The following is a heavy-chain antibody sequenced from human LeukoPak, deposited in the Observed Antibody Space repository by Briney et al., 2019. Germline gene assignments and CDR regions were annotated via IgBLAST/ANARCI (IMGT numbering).Heavy chain of an antibody. CDR1: GYTFTGYY. V-gene: IGHV1-69*13. D-gene: IGHD6-19*01. CDR3: ARGQGSSGPRGFDY. Sequence: SVKVSCKASGYTFTGYYMHWVRQAPGQGLEWMGGIIPIFGTANYAQKFQGRVTITADESTSTAYMELSSLRSEDTAVYYCARGQGSSGPRGFDYWGQGTLVTVSS. CDR2: IIPIFGTA. J-gene: IGHJ4*02.